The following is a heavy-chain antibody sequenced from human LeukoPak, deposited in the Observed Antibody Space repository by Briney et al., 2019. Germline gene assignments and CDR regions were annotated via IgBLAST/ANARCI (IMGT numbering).Heavy chain of an antibody. V-gene: IGHV3-30-3*01. D-gene: IGHD1-26*01. CDR2: ISYDGNNK. CDR3: ARVYSGSYRDAFDM. CDR1: GFTFSSYA. J-gene: IGHJ3*02. Sequence: PGGSLRLSCAASGFTFSSYAMHWVRQAPGKGLEWVAVISYDGNNKYYADSVKGRFTISRDNSKNTLYLQMNSLRAEDTAVYYCARVYSGSYRDAFDMWGQGTMVTVSS.